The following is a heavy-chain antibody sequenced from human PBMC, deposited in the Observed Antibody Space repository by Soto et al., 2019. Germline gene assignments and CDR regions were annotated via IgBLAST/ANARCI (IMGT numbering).Heavy chain of an antibody. V-gene: IGHV4-39*01. CDR2: IYYSGST. CDR1: CGSISSSSYY. Sequence: SETLSLTCNVSCGSISSSSYYWGWIRQPPGKGLEWIGSIYYSGSTYYNPSLKSRVTISVDTSKNQFSLKLSSVTAADTAVYYCARPTYYYDSSGYSWIFDYWGQGTLVTVSS. D-gene: IGHD3-22*01. CDR3: ARPTYYYDSSGYSWIFDY. J-gene: IGHJ4*02.